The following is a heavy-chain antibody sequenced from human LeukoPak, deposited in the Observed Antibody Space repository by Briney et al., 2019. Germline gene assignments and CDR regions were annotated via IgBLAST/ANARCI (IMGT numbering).Heavy chain of an antibody. Sequence: ASVKVSCKASGFTFTSYDINWVRQASGQGLEWMGWMNPNNGSTGYAQKFQGRVTMTRDTSISTAYMELRSLRSDDTAVYYCVRDGEGVAISVNYWFDPWGQGTLVTVSS. CDR3: VRDGEGVAISVNYWFDP. V-gene: IGHV1-8*01. J-gene: IGHJ5*02. CDR2: MNPNNGST. CDR1: GFTFTSYD. D-gene: IGHD3-10*01.